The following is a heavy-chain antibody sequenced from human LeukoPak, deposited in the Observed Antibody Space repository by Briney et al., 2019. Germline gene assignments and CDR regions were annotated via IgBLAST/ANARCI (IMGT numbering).Heavy chain of an antibody. J-gene: IGHJ4*02. CDR3: ARDLVHYSSTSCYELP. D-gene: IGHD2-2*01. V-gene: IGHV1-2*02. CDR1: GYTFTGYY. CDR2: INPNSGGT. Sequence: ASVKVSCKASGYTFTGYYMHWVRQAPGQGLEWMGWINPNSGGTNYAQKFQGRVTMTRDTSISAAYMELSRLRSDDTAVYYCARDLVHYSSTSCYELPWGQGTLVTVSS.